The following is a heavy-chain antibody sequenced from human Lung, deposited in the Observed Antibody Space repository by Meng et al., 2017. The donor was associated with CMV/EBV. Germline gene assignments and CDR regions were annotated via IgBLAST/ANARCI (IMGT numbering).Heavy chain of an antibody. Sequence: GESLKISCAASGFTFSTFAMSWVRQAPGKGLQWVSVIYSGDDSTYYADSVKGRFTISRDNSKNMLYLEMNSLRAEDSAVYFCAKGKWGGYYYYYGMDVWGRGTTVPSP. J-gene: IGHJ6*02. CDR2: IYSGDDST. V-gene: IGHV3-23*03. CDR1: GFTFSTFA. D-gene: IGHD1-26*01. CDR3: AKGKWGGYYYYYGMDV.